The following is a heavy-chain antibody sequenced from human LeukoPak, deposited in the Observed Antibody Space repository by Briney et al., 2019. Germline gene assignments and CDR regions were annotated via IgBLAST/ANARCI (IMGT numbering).Heavy chain of an antibody. CDR3: ARRGGSSWENYYYYMDV. J-gene: IGHJ6*03. Sequence: GASVKVSCKASGYTFTSYYMHWVRQAPGQGLEWMGIINPSGGSTSYAQKFQGRVTMTRDMSTSTVYMELSSLRSEDTAVYYCARRGGSSWENYYYYMDVWGKGTTVTVSS. CDR2: INPSGGST. V-gene: IGHV1-46*01. D-gene: IGHD6-13*01. CDR1: GYTFTSYY.